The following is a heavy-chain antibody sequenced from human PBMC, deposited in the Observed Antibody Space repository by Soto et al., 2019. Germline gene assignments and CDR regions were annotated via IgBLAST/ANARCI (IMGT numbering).Heavy chain of an antibody. CDR1: GFTFSSLW. CDR2: IKPDGSDQ. J-gene: IGHJ4*02. V-gene: IGHV3-7*01. D-gene: IGHD3-10*01. CDR3: TRAGGSYYFGF. Sequence: EVQLVESGGGLVLPGGSLRLSCAASGFTFSSLWMSWVRQAPGKGLEWVANIKPDGSDQYHVDSVKGRFTISRDNARNSLYLQMNSLRGDDTAVYYCTRAGGSYYFGFWGQGTLVTVSA.